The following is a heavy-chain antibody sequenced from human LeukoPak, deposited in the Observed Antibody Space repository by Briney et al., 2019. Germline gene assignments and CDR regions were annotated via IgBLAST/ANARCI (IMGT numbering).Heavy chain of an antibody. Sequence: PGGSLRLSCAASGFTFSNYAMRWVRQAPGKGLEWVSAISGSGGSTYYADSVKGRFTISRDNSKNTLYLQMNSLRAEDTAVYYCAKGRHAYGGYDDYWGQGTLVTVSS. D-gene: IGHD5-12*01. CDR3: AKGRHAYGGYDDY. CDR1: GFTFSNYA. V-gene: IGHV3-23*01. J-gene: IGHJ4*02. CDR2: ISGSGGST.